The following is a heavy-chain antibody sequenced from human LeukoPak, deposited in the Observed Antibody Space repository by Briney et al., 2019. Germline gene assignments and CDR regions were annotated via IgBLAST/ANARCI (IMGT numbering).Heavy chain of an antibody. V-gene: IGHV4-61*01. CDR1: GGSVSSGSYY. J-gene: IGHJ4*02. Sequence: SETLSLTCTVSGGSVSSGSYYWSWIRQPPGKGLEWIGYIYYSGSTNYNPSLKSRVTISVDTSKNQFSLKLSSVTAADTAVYYCARDQEYYFDYWGQGTLVTVSS. D-gene: IGHD3-10*01. CDR2: IYYSGST. CDR3: ARDQEYYFDY.